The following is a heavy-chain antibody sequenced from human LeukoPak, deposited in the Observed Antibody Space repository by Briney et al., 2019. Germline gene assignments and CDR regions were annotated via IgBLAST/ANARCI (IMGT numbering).Heavy chain of an antibody. Sequence: ASVKVSCKASGISISNYAVSWVRQAPGQGFEWMGGIIPIFGTADYAQKFQGRVTITADQSTSTTYMALSSLKSEDTAMYYCARPYCSSTSCPIDYWGQGTLVTVSS. V-gene: IGHV1-69*13. CDR3: ARPYCSSTSCPIDY. D-gene: IGHD2-2*01. CDR2: IIPIFGTA. CDR1: GISISNYA. J-gene: IGHJ4*02.